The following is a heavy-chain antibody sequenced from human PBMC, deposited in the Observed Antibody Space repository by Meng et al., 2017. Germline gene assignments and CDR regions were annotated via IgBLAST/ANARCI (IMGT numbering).Heavy chain of an antibody. D-gene: IGHD2-2*01. CDR2: IYYSGST. CDR3: ARNPLRYCSSTSCPPVH. J-gene: IGHJ4*02. Sequence: SETLSLTCTVSGGSISSSSYYWGWIRQPPGKGLEWIGSIYYSGSTCYNPSLKSRVTISVDTSKNQFSLKLSSVTAADTAVYYCARNPLRYCSSTSCPPVHWGQGTLVTVSS. CDR1: GGSISSSSYY. V-gene: IGHV4-39*07.